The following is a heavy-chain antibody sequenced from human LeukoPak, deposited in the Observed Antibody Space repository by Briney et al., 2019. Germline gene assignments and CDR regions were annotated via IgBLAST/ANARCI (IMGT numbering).Heavy chain of an antibody. J-gene: IGHJ4*02. D-gene: IGHD6-13*01. CDR2: INPNSGGT. V-gene: IGHV1-2*02. CDR1: GYTFTGYY. CDR3: ARLGGRIIAAAVY. Sequence: ASVKVSCKASGYTFTGYYMHWVRQALGQGLEWMGWINPNSGGTNYAQKFQGRVTMTRDTSISTAYMELSRLRSDDTAVYYCARLGGRIIAAAVYWGQGTLVTVSS.